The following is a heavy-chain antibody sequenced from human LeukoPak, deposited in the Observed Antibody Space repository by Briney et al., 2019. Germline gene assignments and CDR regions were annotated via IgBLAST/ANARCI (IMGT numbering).Heavy chain of an antibody. Sequence: GESLSLSCSPAGFSLNNYAVRWVRQPPGKVREWVSLIIGTSGATFYANSVKGRYTISRNNSKNTMYLQMNSLSAEDTAVYFCAKGAYDYVEMGYFDNCPQGPLAPVTS. CDR3: AKGAYDYVEMGYFDN. D-gene: IGHD5-12*01. CDR2: IIGTSGAT. V-gene: IGHV3-23*01. J-gene: IGHJ4*02. CDR1: GFSLNNYA.